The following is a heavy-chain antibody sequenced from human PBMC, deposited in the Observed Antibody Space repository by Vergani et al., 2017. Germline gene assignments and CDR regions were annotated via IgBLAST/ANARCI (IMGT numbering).Heavy chain of an antibody. Sequence: EVQLVESGGGLVPPGRSLRLSCAASGFSFGDYAMTWVRQAPGKGLEWVAFIRNKAYGGTTEYAASVKGRFTISIDDSKRLAYLQLSVLKTEDTAVYFCSRGRGYSFGYFDYWGQGTLVTVSS. CDR3: SRGRGYSFGYFDY. CDR2: IRNKAYGGTT. J-gene: IGHJ4*02. V-gene: IGHV3-49*04. D-gene: IGHD5-18*01. CDR1: GFSFGDYA.